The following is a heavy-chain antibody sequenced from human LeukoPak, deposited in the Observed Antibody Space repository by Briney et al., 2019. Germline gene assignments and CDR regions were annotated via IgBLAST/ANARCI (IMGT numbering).Heavy chain of an antibody. D-gene: IGHD2-2*01. CDR3: ARGRPMVEPAVSHYYMGV. CDR1: GLTFSGYG. Sequence: GGSLRLSCAASGLTFSGYGMHWVRQAPGKGLEWVVVIWYDGSNKYYADSVKGRVTISRDNSKNTLYLQMNSLRAEDTAVYYCARGRPMVEPAVSHYYMGVRGKGTTVNVFS. J-gene: IGHJ6*03. CDR2: IWYDGSNK. V-gene: IGHV3-33*01.